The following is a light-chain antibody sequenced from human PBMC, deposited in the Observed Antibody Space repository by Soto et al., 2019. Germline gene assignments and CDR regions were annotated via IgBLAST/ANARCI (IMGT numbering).Light chain of an antibody. CDR3: QSYDSSLSGVL. CDR1: SSNIGAGYD. Sequence: VLRQPTSVSGAPGQRVTISCTGSSSNIGAGYDVHWYQQLPGTAPKLLIYGNNNRPSGVPDRFSGSKSGTSASLAITGLQAEDEADYYCQSYDSSLSGVLFGGGTKLTVL. CDR2: GNN. V-gene: IGLV1-40*01. J-gene: IGLJ2*01.